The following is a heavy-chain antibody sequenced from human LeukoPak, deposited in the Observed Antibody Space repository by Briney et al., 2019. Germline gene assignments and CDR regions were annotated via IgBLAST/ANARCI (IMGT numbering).Heavy chain of an antibody. CDR3: AREPYYYDSSVGYAVGYFQH. CDR1: GGTFSSYA. Sequence: ASVKVSCKASGGTFSSYAISWVRQAPGQGLEWMGGIIPIFGTANYAQKFQGRVTITADESTSTAYMELSSLRAEDTAVYYCAREPYYYDSSVGYAVGYFQHWGQGTLVTVSS. CDR2: IIPIFGTA. J-gene: IGHJ1*01. V-gene: IGHV1-69*01. D-gene: IGHD3-22*01.